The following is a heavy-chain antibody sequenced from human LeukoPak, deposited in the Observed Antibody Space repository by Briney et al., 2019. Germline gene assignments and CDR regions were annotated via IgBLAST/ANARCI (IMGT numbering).Heavy chain of an antibody. CDR2: IKQDGSEK. Sequence: PGGSLRLSCAASGFTFSSYWMSWVRQAPGKGLEWVANIKQDGSEKYYVDSVKGRFTISRDNAKNSLYLQMNSLRAEDTAVYYCARDHDYYDSSGYLFELQHWGQGTLVTVSS. CDR3: ARDHDYYDSSGYLFELQH. J-gene: IGHJ1*01. D-gene: IGHD3-22*01. CDR1: GFTFSSYW. V-gene: IGHV3-7*01.